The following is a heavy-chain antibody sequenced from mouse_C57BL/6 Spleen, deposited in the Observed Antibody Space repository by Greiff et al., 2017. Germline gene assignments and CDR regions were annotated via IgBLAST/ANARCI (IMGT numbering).Heavy chain of an antibody. V-gene: IGHV1-64*01. Sequence: QVQLQQPGAELVKPGASVKLSCKASGYTFTSYWMHWVKQRPGQGLEWIGMIHPNSGSTNYNEKFKSKATLTVDKSSSTAYMQLSSLTSEDSAVYYCARSPYYGSSLYYAMDYWGQGTSVT. CDR3: ARSPYYGSSLYYAMDY. CDR1: GYTFTSYW. D-gene: IGHD1-1*01. J-gene: IGHJ4*01. CDR2: IHPNSGST.